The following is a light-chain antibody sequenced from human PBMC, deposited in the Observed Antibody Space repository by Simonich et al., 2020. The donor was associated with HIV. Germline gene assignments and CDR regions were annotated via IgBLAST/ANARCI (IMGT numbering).Light chain of an antibody. CDR3: QQYNKRPLT. CDR1: QRLSSN. J-gene: IGKJ4*01. V-gene: IGKV3-15*01. CDR2: GAS. Sequence: EIVMTQSPATLSVSPGQRATLSCRASQRLSSNLAWYQQKPGQAPRLLIYGASTRATGIPARFSGSGSGTEFTLTISSVQSEDCAVYYCQQYNKRPLTFGGGTKVEIK.